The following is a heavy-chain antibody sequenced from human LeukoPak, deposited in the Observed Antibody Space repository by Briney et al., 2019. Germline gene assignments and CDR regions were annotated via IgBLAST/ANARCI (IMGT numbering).Heavy chain of an antibody. J-gene: IGHJ4*02. CDR2: ISSNGGST. CDR1: GFTFSSYA. Sequence: GGSLRLSCAASGFTFSSYAMHWVRQAPGKGLEYVSAISSNGGSTYYANSVKGRFTISRDNSKNTLYLQMGSLRAEDMAVYYRARDAYGSGSYFYYFDYWGQGTLVTVSS. D-gene: IGHD3-10*01. V-gene: IGHV3-64*01. CDR3: ARDAYGSGSYFYYFDY.